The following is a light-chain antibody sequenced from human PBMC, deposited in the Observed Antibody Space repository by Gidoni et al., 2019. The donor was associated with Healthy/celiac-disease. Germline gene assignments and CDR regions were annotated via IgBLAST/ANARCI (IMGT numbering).Light chain of an antibody. CDR3: SSYTSSSTLV. CDR2: EVS. J-gene: IGLJ1*01. Sequence: QSALTQPASVSRSPGQSFTISCTGTSLDVGGYNYFSWYQQHPGKAPKLMIYEVSNRPSGVSNRFSGSKSGNTASLTISGLQAEDEADYYCSSYTSSSTLVFGTGTKVTVL. V-gene: IGLV2-14*01. CDR1: SLDVGGYNY.